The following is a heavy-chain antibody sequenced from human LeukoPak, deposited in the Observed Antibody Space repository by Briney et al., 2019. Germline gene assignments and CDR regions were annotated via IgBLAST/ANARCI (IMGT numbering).Heavy chain of an antibody. CDR1: GFTFVRYY. CDR2: IKQDGSDK. CDR3: AREIWGPEC. Sequence: GGSLRLSCAASGFTFVRYYMTWVRQAPGKGLEWVANIKQDGSDKNYVDSVKGRFTISRDNTKNLVFLQMNSLTGEDTAVYYCAREIWGPECWGQETLVTVSS. D-gene: IGHD7-27*01. J-gene: IGHJ4*02. V-gene: IGHV3-7*03.